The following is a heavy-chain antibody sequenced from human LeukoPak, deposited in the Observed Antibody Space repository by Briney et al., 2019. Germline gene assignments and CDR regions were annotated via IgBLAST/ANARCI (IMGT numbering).Heavy chain of an antibody. CDR2: INPNSGGT. CDR3: AREEWLRSDYFDY. D-gene: IGHD5-12*01. V-gene: IGHV1-2*02. J-gene: IGHJ4*02. CDR1: GYTFTGYY. Sequence: ASVKVSCKAPGYTFTGYYMHWVRQAPGQGLEWMGWINPNSGGTNYAQKFQGRVTMTRDTSISTAYMELSRLRSDDTAVYYCAREEWLRSDYFDYWGQGTLVTVSS.